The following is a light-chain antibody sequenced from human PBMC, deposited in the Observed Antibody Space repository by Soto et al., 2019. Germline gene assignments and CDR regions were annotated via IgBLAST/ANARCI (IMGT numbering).Light chain of an antibody. V-gene: IGKV1-27*01. CDR1: QDIRNF. CDR2: AAS. J-gene: IGKJ3*01. CDR3: QKYSSVPV. Sequence: DIQMTQSPTSLSASVGDRVTITCRASQDIRNFVAWYQQKPGKAPKLLIYAASTLQSGVPSRFSGSGSGTDVTLTIHSLQPEDVATYSCQKYSSVPVFGPGTKVEIK.